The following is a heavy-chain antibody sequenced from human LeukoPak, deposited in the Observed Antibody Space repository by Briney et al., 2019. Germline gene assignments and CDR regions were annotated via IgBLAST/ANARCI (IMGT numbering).Heavy chain of an antibody. CDR3: ARGVYYDSSGYCHFDY. D-gene: IGHD3-22*01. CDR2: ISSSSSYI. V-gene: IGHV3-21*01. CDR1: GFTFSSYS. J-gene: IGHJ4*02. Sequence: GGSLRLSCAASGFTFSSYSMNWVRQAPGKGLGWSSSISSSSSYIYYADSVKGRFTISRDNAKNSLYLQMNSLRAGDTAVYYCARGVYYDSSGYCHFDYWGQGTLATVSS.